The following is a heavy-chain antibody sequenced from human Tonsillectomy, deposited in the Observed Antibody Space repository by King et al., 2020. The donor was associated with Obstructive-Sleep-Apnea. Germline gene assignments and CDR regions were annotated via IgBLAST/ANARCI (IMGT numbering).Heavy chain of an antibody. CDR3: ARGGYSDYGLGY. CDR2: IKQNGREK. Sequence: VQLVESGGTLVQPGGSLRLSGAASGFTFISYWMSWVRQAPGERREWVANIKQNGREKYYLDSWRGRFTISRDNAQNPLYLQMNSLRAEDTAVYYCARGGYSDYGLGYWGQGTLVTVSS. V-gene: IGHV3-7*01. J-gene: IGHJ4*02. CDR1: GFTFISYW. D-gene: IGHD5-12*01.